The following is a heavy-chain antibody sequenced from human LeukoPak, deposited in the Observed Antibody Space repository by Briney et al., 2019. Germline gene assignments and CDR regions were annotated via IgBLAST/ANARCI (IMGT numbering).Heavy chain of an antibody. J-gene: IGHJ5*02. CDR2: ISAYNGDT. D-gene: IGHD6-6*01. V-gene: IGHV1-18*01. CDR3: ARVYGSSSTRNWFDP. CDR1: GYTFSNYD. Sequence: ASVKVSCKASGYTFSNYDITWVRQAPGQGLEWLGWISAYNGDTNYAQKLQGRVTMTTDTSTGTAYMELRSLRSDDTAVYYCARVYGSSSTRNWFDPWGQGTLVTVSS.